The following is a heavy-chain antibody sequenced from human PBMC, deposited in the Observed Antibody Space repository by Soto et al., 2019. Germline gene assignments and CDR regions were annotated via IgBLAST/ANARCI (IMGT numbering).Heavy chain of an antibody. Sequence: SQTLSLTCAISGDSVSSNSAAWNWIRQSPSRGLEWLGRTYYRSKWYNDYAVSVKSRITINPDTSKNQFSLQLNSVTPEDTAVYYCAREYPYSSGWYGDSGYEHYGMDVWGQGTTVTVSS. D-gene: IGHD6-19*01. CDR3: AREYPYSSGWYGDSGYEHYGMDV. V-gene: IGHV6-1*01. CDR2: TYYRSKWYN. J-gene: IGHJ6*02. CDR1: GDSVSSNSAA.